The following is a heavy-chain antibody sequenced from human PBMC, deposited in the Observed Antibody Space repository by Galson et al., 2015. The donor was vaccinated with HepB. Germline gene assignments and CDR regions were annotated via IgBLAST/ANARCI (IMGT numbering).Heavy chain of an antibody. Sequence: SLRLSCAASGFTFSSYAMHWVRQAPGKGLEWVAVISYDGSNKYYADSVKGRFTISRDNSKNTLYLQMNSLRAEDTAVYYCASPVTTFMRAFDIWGQGTMVTVSS. CDR3: ASPVTTFMRAFDI. J-gene: IGHJ3*02. V-gene: IGHV3-30-3*01. CDR1: GFTFSSYA. D-gene: IGHD4-17*01. CDR2: ISYDGSNK.